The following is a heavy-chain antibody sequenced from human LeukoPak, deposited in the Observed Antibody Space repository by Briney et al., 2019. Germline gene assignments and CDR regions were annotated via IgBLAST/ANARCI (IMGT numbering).Heavy chain of an antibody. V-gene: IGHV4-30-4*01. J-gene: IGHJ6*04. D-gene: IGHD2-2*01. CDR1: GGSLSSGDYY. CDR3: ARDRRVVVVQAAMWPGMDV. CDR2: IYYRGST. Sequence: SQTLSLTCTVSGGSLSSGDYYWSWIRQPPGKGLEWIGYIYYRGSTYYTPSLKSRVTIPVQKSKHQVSLKLSSVTAADTAVCYCARDRRVVVVQAAMWPGMDVWDKETTVTVSS.